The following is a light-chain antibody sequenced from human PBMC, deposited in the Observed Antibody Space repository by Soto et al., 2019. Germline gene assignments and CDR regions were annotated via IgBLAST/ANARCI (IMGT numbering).Light chain of an antibody. J-gene: IGKJ1*01. Sequence: EIVLTQSPGTLSLSPGERATLSCRASQSVSNYLAWYQRKPGQAPRLLIYGASIRATGIPDRFSGSGSGTDFTLTISRLEPEDFAVYYCHQYGGSPQTFGQGTKVDIK. CDR1: QSVSNY. CDR2: GAS. CDR3: HQYGGSPQT. V-gene: IGKV3-20*01.